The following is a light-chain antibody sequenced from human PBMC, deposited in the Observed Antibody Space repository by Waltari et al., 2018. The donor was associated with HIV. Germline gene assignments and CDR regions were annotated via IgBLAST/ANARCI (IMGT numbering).Light chain of an antibody. CDR1: HGTGND. V-gene: IGKV1-6*01. CDR3: LQEYSWPYT. Sequence: AIHMTQSPTSLSASVGHRVTITCQASHGTGNDLSWYQQKPGMPPRVLIYGASISQTGVPARFSGIGSGAHFTHTISSLQAEDLATYDGLQEYSWPYTSGQGTKVEIK. J-gene: IGKJ2*01. CDR2: GAS.